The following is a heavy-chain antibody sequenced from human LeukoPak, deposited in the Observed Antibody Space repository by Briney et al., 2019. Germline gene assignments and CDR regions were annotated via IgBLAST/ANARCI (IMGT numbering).Heavy chain of an antibody. Sequence: ASVTVSYKASGYTFTIYYMHWVRQAPGRGLEGMGIINPSGGSTSYAQKFQGRVTMTRDTSTSTVYMELSSLRSEDTAVYYCARAVVVGYNWFDPWGQGTLVTVSS. CDR3: ARAVVVGYNWFDP. CDR2: INPSGGST. D-gene: IGHD2-15*01. J-gene: IGHJ5*02. V-gene: IGHV1-46*01. CDR1: GYTFTIYY.